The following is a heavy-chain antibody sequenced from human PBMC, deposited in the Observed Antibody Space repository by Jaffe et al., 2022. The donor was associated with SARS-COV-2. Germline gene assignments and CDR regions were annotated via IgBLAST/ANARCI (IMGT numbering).Heavy chain of an antibody. Sequence: EVQLVQSGAEVKKPGESLKISCKGSGDTFISHWIGWVRQMPGKGLEWMGIIWPADSNTRYSPSFQGQVTISADKSISTAYLQWSSLKASDTAMYYCARHTTPSYGMDVWGQGTTVTVSS. V-gene: IGHV5-51*01. CDR2: IWPADSNT. J-gene: IGHJ6*02. CDR3: ARHTTPSYGMDV. D-gene: IGHD2-2*01. CDR1: GDTFISHW.